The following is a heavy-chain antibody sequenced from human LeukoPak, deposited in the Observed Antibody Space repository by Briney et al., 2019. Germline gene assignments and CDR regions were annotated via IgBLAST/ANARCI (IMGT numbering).Heavy chain of an antibody. CDR2: IWYDGSNK. Sequence: GGSLRLSCAASGFTFSSYGMHWVRQAPGKGLGWVAVIWYDGSNKYYADSVKGRFTISRDNSKNTLYLQMNSLRAEDTAVYYCARNMPGERTFDYWGQGTLVTVSS. CDR1: GFTFSSYG. D-gene: IGHD2-2*01. V-gene: IGHV3-33*01. J-gene: IGHJ4*02. CDR3: ARNMPGERTFDY.